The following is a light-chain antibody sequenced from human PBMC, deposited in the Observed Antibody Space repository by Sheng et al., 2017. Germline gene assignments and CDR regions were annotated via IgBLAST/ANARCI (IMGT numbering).Light chain of an antibody. V-gene: IGKV3-11*01. CDR1: QSVSSY. CDR3: QQRSNL. J-gene: IGKJ5*01. Sequence: EIVLTQSPATLSLSPGERATLSCRASQSVSSYLAWYQQKPGQTPSLLIYDASNRATGIPARFSGSGSGTDFTLTISSLEPEDFAVYYCQQRSNLFGQGTRLEIK. CDR2: DAS.